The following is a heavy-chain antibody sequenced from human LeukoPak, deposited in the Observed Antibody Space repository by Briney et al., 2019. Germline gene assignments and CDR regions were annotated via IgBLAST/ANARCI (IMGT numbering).Heavy chain of an antibody. V-gene: IGHV3-30*03. J-gene: IGHJ4*03. Sequence: GGSLRLSCAVSGFTFSNYGMHWVRQAPGKGLEWVAVISYDGSNKYYADSVKGRFTISRDNSKKTLYPQMNSLRAEDTAVYFCASPHYCSGSSCCFGYWGQGTLVTVSS. CDR2: ISYDGSNK. CDR1: GFTFSNYG. D-gene: IGHD2-15*01. CDR3: ASPHYCSGSSCCFGY.